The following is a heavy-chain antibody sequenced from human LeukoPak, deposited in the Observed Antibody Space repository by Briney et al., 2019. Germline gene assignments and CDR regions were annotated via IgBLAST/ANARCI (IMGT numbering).Heavy chain of an antibody. CDR3: AKDKDFWSGEYYFDY. CDR1: GFTFDDYA. J-gene: IGHJ4*02. CDR2: ISWNSGSI. Sequence: PGGSLRLSCAASGFTFDDYAMHWVRQAPGKGLEWVSGISWNSGSIGYADSVKGRFTISRDNAKNSLYLQMNSLRAEDTALYYCAKDKDFWSGEYYFDYWGQGTLVTVSS. V-gene: IGHV3-9*01. D-gene: IGHD3-3*01.